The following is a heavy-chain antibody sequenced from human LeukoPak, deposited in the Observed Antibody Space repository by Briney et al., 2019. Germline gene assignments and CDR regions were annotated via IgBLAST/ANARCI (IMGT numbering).Heavy chain of an antibody. Sequence: GGSLRLSCAASGFTFSSYSMNWVRQAPGKGLEWVSSISSSSSYIYYADSVKGRFTISRDNAKNSLYLQMNSLRAEDTAVYYCAREGPAQQVFDPWGQGTLVTVSS. CDR2: ISSSSSYI. CDR1: GFTFSSYS. CDR3: AREGPAQQVFDP. D-gene: IGHD6-13*01. V-gene: IGHV3-21*01. J-gene: IGHJ5*02.